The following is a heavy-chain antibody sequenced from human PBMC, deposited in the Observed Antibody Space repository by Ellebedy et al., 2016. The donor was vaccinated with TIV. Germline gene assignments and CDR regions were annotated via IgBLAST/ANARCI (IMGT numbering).Heavy chain of an antibody. D-gene: IGHD6-19*01. CDR2: IFHDAISK. CDR1: GFTISSDA. Sequence: GESLKISCAASGFTISSDAMHWVRQAPGKGLEWVAIIFHDAISKYYADSVKGRFTISRDNSKNTMYLQMDSLRPEDTAVYYCARDRTERAVRRAPWYFDLWGRGTLVTVSS. CDR3: ARDRTERAVRRAPWYFDL. J-gene: IGHJ2*01. V-gene: IGHV3-30-3*01.